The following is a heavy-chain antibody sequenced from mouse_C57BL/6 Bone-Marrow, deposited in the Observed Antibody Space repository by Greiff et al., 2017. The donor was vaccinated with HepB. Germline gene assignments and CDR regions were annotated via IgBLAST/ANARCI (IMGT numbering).Heavy chain of an antibody. Sequence: QVQLQQSGAELVRPGASVTLSCKASGYTFTDYEMHWVKQTPVHGLEWIGAIDPETGGTAYNQKFKGKAILTADKSSSTAYMELRSLTSEDSAVDDCTRDSSGYVGYWGQGTTLTVSS. D-gene: IGHD3-2*02. CDR3: TRDSSGYVGY. CDR1: GYTFTDYE. V-gene: IGHV1-15*01. J-gene: IGHJ2*01. CDR2: IDPETGGT.